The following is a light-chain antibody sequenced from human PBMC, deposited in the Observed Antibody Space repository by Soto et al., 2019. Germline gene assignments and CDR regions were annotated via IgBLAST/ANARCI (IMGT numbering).Light chain of an antibody. Sequence: DIQLTQSPSSLSASVGDRVTITCRASQDIGTWLAWYQQTPGKAPKLLIYVASNLQSGVPSRFSGAGSGTDFNLTITSLQPEDFATYHCQQADSFPFTFGPGTKVDFK. CDR3: QQADSFPFT. CDR1: QDIGTW. J-gene: IGKJ3*01. V-gene: IGKV1-12*01. CDR2: VAS.